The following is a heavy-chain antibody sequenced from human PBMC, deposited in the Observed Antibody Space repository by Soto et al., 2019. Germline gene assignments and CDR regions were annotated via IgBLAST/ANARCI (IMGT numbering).Heavy chain of an antibody. D-gene: IGHD2-2*01. V-gene: IGHV3-30-3*01. CDR1: GFTFSNYA. Sequence: QVQLVESGGGVVQSGRSLRLSCTASGFTFSNYAMHWVRQAPGKGLEWVTVISHDGSKRYYADSGKGRFTTSRDNSKNTLYLQMNSLRAEDTAVYYCASPAIPGHSAFDSWGQGTMVTVSS. CDR2: ISHDGSKR. J-gene: IGHJ3*02. CDR3: ASPAIPGHSAFDS.